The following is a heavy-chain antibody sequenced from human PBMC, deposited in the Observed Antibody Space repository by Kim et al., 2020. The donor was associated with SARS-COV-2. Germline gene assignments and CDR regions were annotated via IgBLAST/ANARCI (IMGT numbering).Heavy chain of an antibody. V-gene: IGHV4-34*01. CDR3: ARGPERELMTTVTTHGCFDY. CDR2: INHSGST. Sequence: SETLSLTCAVYGGSFSGYYWSWIRQPPGKGLEWIGEINHSGSTNYNPSLKSRVTISVDTSKNQFSLKLSSVTAADTAVYYCARGPERELMTTVTTHGCFDYWGQGTLVTVSS. CDR1: GGSFSGYY. J-gene: IGHJ4*02. D-gene: IGHD4-17*01.